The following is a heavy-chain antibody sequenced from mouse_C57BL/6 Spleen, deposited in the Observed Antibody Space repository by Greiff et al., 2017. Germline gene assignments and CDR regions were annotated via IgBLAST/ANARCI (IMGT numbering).Heavy chain of an antibody. J-gene: IGHJ2*01. Sequence: VKLQQSGPVLVKPGASVKMSCKASGYTFTDYYMNWVKQSHGKSLEWIGVINPYNGGTSYNQKFKGKATLTVDKSSSTAYMELNSLTSEDSAVYYCARGGSTMVTTECYFDYWGQGTTLTVSS. V-gene: IGHV1-19*01. CDR2: INPYNGGT. D-gene: IGHD2-2*01. CDR1: GYTFTDYY. CDR3: ARGGSTMVTTECYFDY.